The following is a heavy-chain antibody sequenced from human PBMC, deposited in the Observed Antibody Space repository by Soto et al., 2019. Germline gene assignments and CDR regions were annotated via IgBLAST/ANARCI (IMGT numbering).Heavy chain of an antibody. CDR2: MSHSGGT. CDR3: ARVERGTATTVVDAFDI. D-gene: IGHD1-1*01. J-gene: IGHJ3*02. V-gene: IGHV4-34*01. CDR1: GGFVSSGSYY. Sequence: QVQLQQWGAGLLKPSETLSLTCAVYGGFVSSGSYYWSWIRQPPGKVLEWIGEMSHSGGTHFNPSLQSLVSISVYTSKNQFSLKMSSVTAAATALYYCARVERGTATTVVDAFDIWGPGTMVTVSS.